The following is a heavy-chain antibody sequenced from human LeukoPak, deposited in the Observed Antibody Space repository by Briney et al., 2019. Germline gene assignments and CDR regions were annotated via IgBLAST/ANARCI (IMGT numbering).Heavy chain of an antibody. V-gene: IGHV1-69*01. CDR1: GGTFSSYA. Sequence: SVKVSCKASGGTFSSYAISWVRQAPGQGLEWMGGIIPIFGTANYAQKFQGRVTITADESTSTAYMELSSLRSDDTAVYYCARDQKLIAAAGKTDYWGQGTLVTVSS. CDR3: ARDQKLIAAAGKTDY. J-gene: IGHJ4*02. D-gene: IGHD6-13*01. CDR2: IIPIFGTA.